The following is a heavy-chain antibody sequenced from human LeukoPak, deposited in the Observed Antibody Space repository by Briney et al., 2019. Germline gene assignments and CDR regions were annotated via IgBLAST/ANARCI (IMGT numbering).Heavy chain of an antibody. J-gene: IGHJ6*02. CDR2: IYYSGST. Sequence: PSETLSLTCTVSGGSISSSSYYWGWIRQPPGKGLEWIGSIYYSGSTYYNPSLKSRVTISVDTSKNQFSLKLSSVTAADTAVYYCATLKGYCSGGSCYGYYGMDVWGQGTTVTVSS. CDR3: ATLKGYCSGGSCYGYYGMDV. V-gene: IGHV4-39*01. D-gene: IGHD2-15*01. CDR1: GGSISSSSYY.